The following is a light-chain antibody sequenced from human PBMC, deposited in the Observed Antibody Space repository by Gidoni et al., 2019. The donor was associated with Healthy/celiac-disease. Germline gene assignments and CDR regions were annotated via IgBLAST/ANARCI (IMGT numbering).Light chain of an antibody. CDR1: QSISTY. CDR3: QQYYGYPRT. Sequence: AIRITQSPSSLSASTGDAITITCRASQSISTYLAWYQQKPEKAPKLLIYAASTLQSGVPSRFSGSGSGTNFTRTISYLQSEDFATYYCQQYYGYPRTFGQGTKLEIK. V-gene: IGKV1-8*01. CDR2: AAS. J-gene: IGKJ2*01.